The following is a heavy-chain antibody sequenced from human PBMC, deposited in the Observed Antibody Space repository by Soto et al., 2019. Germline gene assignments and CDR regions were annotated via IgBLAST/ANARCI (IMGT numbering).Heavy chain of an antibody. CDR3: ARALLPHDAFDI. Sequence: EVQLVESGGGLVQPGGSLRLSCAASGFTVSSNYMSWVRRAPGKGLEWVSVIYSGGSTYYADSVKGRFTISRDNSKNTLYLQMNSLRAEDTAVYYCARALLPHDAFDIWGQGTMVTVSS. J-gene: IGHJ3*02. CDR2: IYSGGST. V-gene: IGHV3-66*01. CDR1: GFTVSSNY.